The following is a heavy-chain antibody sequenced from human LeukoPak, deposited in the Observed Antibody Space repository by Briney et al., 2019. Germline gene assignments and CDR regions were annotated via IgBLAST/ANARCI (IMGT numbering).Heavy chain of an antibody. J-gene: IGHJ4*02. V-gene: IGHV4-38-2*02. CDR2: IYHSGST. CDR1: GYSISSGYY. Sequence: SETLSLTCTVSGYSISSGYYWGWIRQPPGKGLEWISIIYHSGSTYYNPSLKSRVTISVDTSKNQFSLKLSSVTAADTAVYYCATDGRYREWGQGTLVTVSS. CDR3: ATDGRYRE. D-gene: IGHD1-26*01.